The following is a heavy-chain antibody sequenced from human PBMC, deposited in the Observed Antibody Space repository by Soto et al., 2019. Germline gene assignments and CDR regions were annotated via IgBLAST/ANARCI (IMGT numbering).Heavy chain of an antibody. CDR2: IYYSGST. CDR1: GGSLSSSSYY. CDR3: ARHARAWGSYRPTYYFDY. Sequence: SETLSLTCTVSGGSLSSSSYYWGWIRQPPGKGLEWIGSIYYSGSTYYNPSLKSRVTISVDTSKNQFSLKLSSVTAADTAVYYCARHARAWGSYRPTYYFDYWGQGTLVTVSS. V-gene: IGHV4-39*01. J-gene: IGHJ4*02. D-gene: IGHD3-16*02.